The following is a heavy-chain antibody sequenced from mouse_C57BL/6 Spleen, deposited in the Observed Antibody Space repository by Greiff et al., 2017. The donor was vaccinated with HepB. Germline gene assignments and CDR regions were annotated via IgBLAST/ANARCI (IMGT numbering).Heavy chain of an antibody. V-gene: IGHV5-17*01. CDR3: ARGGPGDYFDY. Sequence: DVKLVESGGGLVKPGGSLKLSCAASGFTFSDYGMHWVRQAPEKGLHWVAYISSGSSTIYYADTVKGRFTISRDNAKNTLFLQMTSLRSEDTAMYYGARGGPGDYFDYWGQGTTLTVSS. CDR2: ISSGSSTI. CDR1: GFTFSDYG. J-gene: IGHJ2*01.